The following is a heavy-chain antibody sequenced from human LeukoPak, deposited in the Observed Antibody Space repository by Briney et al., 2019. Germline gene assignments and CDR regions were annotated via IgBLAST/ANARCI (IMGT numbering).Heavy chain of an antibody. V-gene: IGHV1-8*01. D-gene: IGHD5-24*01. CDR2: MNPNSGNT. J-gene: IGHJ4*02. CDR1: GYTFTSYD. Sequence: ASVKVSCKASGYTFTSYDINWVRQATGQGLEWMGWMNPNSGNTGYAQKFQGRVTMTRNTSIRTAYMELSSPRSEDTAVYYCARGVEMATIEAYWGQGTLVTVSS. CDR3: ARGVEMATIEAY.